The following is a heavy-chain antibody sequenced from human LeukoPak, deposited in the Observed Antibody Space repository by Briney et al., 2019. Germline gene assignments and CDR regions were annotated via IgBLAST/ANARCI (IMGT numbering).Heavy chain of an antibody. Sequence: GASVKVSCKASGYTFTNYAMHWVRQAPGQRLEWMGWINAGNGNTKYSQKFQGRVTITRDTSASTAYMELSSLRSDDTAVYYCARESYEIAFDIWGQGTMVTVSS. V-gene: IGHV1-3*01. CDR2: INAGNGNT. CDR3: ARESYEIAFDI. CDR1: GYTFTNYA. D-gene: IGHD3-3*01. J-gene: IGHJ3*02.